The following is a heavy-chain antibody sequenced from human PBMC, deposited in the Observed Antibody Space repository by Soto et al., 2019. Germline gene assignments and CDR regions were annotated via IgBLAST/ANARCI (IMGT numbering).Heavy chain of an antibody. CDR3: AKDYGGGYYSDY. CDR2: ISGSGGST. J-gene: IGHJ4*02. V-gene: IGHV3-23*01. D-gene: IGHD5-12*01. CDR1: GFTFSSYA. Sequence: GALRLSYAASGFTFSSYAMSWVRQAPGKGLEWVSAISGSGGSTYYADSVKGRFTISRDNSKNTLYLQMNSLRAEDTAVYYCAKDYGGGYYSDYWGQGTLVTVSS.